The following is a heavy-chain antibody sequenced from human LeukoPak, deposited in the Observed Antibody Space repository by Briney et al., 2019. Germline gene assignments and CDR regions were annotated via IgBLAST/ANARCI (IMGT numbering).Heavy chain of an antibody. J-gene: IGHJ4*02. CDR2: ISGSGDST. CDR3: AKEMGEFWSGSEY. Sequence: PGGSLRLSCAASGFTFSSYAMSWVRQAPGKGLEWVSTISGSGDSTHYADSVKGRFTISRDSSKNTLYLQKNSLRAEDAAVYYCAKEMGEFWSGSEYWGQGTLVTVSS. V-gene: IGHV3-23*01. CDR1: GFTFSSYA. D-gene: IGHD3-3*01.